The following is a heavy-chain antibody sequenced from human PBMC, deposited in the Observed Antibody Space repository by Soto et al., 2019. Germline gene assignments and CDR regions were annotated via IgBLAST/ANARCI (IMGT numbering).Heavy chain of an antibody. Sequence: PEDLSPTWALVGGSLSAYYCSWNRPSPGKGLEWIGAINHRGSSDYNPTLKSRVTLSTDASMNHVTLELTSVTAADTAVYYCARSDNRNSLYGVDVWGQGTAVTVSS. J-gene: IGHJ6*02. CDR1: GGSLSAYY. V-gene: IGHV4-34*01. CDR2: INHRGSS. CDR3: ARSDNRNSLYGVDV. D-gene: IGHD1-7*01.